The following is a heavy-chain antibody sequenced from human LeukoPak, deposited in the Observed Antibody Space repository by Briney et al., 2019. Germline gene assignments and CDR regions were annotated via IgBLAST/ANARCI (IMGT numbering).Heavy chain of an antibody. J-gene: IGHJ6*02. D-gene: IGHD3-10*01. CDR1: GFTFSSYA. Sequence: GGSLRLSCAASGFTFSSYAMSWVRQAPGKGLEWVSAISGSGGSTYYADSVKGRFTISRDNSKNTLYLQMNSLRAEDTAVYYFAKDHIGRTPPPGTWFGELGYGMDVWGQGTTVTVSS. V-gene: IGHV3-23*01. CDR2: ISGSGGST. CDR3: AKDHIGRTPPPGTWFGELGYGMDV.